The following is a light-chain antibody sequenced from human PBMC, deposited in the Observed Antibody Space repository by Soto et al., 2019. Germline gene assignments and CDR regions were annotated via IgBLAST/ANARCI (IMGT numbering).Light chain of an antibody. V-gene: IGLV2-8*01. CDR3: SSYAGSNNLWV. J-gene: IGLJ3*02. Sequence: ALTQPPSASGSPGQSVTISCTGTSSDVGGYNYVSWYQQHPGKAPKLMIYEVSKRPSGVPDRFSGSKSGNTASLTVSGLQAEDEADYYCSSYAGSNNLWVFGGGTKLTVL. CDR1: SSDVGGYNY. CDR2: EVS.